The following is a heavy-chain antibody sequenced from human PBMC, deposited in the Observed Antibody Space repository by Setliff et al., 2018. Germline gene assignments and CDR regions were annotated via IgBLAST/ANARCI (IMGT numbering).Heavy chain of an antibody. D-gene: IGHD2-21*01. Sequence: SETLSLTCAVSNFSVNSGYTWGWIRQPPGKGLEWIGIMFDNVGTFYNPSLKSRVTMSVDTSKGELSLKLTFVTAADTAVYYCTSQRLARYFDNWGQGTLVTVSS. CDR1: NFSVNSGYT. CDR3: TSQRLARYFDN. V-gene: IGHV4-38-2*01. J-gene: IGHJ4*02. CDR2: MFDNVGT.